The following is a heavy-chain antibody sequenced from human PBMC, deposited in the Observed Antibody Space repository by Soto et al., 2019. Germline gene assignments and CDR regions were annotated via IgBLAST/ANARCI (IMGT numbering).Heavy chain of an antibody. V-gene: IGHV1-69*04. CDR1: EYTFTNYD. Sequence: SVKVSCKASEYTFTNYDIDWVRQAPGQGLEWMGRITPILGIANSAQKFQGRVTITADKSTSTAYMELSSLRYEDTAVYYCARSYCIYSSCSPLLIGWWGQGTLVTVSS. D-gene: IGHD6-19*01. CDR3: ARSYCIYSSCSPLLIGW. J-gene: IGHJ1*01. CDR2: ITPILGIA.